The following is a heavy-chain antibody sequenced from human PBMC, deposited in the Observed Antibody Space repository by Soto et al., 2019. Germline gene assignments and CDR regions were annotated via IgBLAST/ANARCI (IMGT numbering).Heavy chain of an antibody. CDR1: GGSFSGYY. J-gene: IGHJ4*02. D-gene: IGHD5-18*01. CDR3: ASAPGYSYGWYYFDY. Sequence: SETLSLTCAVYGGSFSGYYWSWIRQPPGKGLEWIGEINHSGSTNYNPSLKSRVTISVDTSKNQFSLKLSSVTAADTAVYYCASAPGYSYGWYYFDYWGQGTLVTVSS. V-gene: IGHV4-34*01. CDR2: INHSGST.